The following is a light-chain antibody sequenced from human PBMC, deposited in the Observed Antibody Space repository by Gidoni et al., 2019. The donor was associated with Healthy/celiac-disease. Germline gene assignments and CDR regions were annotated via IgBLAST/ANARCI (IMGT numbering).Light chain of an antibody. CDR2: SNN. J-gene: IGLJ3*02. CDR3: AAWDDSLNGWV. V-gene: IGLV1-44*01. CDR1: SSNIGSNT. Sequence: QSVLTQPPSASGTPGQRVTISCSGSSSNIGSNTVNWYQQLPGTAPKLRIYSNNQRPSGVPDRFSGSKSGTSASLAISGLQSEDEADYYCAAWDDSLNGWVFGGGTKLXV.